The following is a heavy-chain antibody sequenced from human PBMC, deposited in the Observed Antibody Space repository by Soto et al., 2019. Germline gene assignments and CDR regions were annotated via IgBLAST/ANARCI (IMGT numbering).Heavy chain of an antibody. CDR1: GFTFSSYS. CDR2: ISSSSSYI. V-gene: IGHV3-21*01. J-gene: IGHJ6*02. Sequence: PGGSLRLSCAASGFTFSSYSMNWVRQAPGKGLEWVSSISSSSSYIYYADSVKGRFTISRDNAKNSLYLQMNSLRAGDTAVYYCARDRGASVSYYYYGMDVWGQGTTVTVSS. CDR3: ARDRGASVSYYYYGMDV.